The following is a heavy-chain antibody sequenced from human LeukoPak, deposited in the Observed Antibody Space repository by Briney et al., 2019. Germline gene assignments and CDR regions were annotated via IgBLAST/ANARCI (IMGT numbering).Heavy chain of an antibody. V-gene: IGHV3-15*01. Sequence: GGSLRLSCVASGVTFSNAWMNWVRQAPGKGLEWVGRIKSKTDGGTTDYAAPVKNRFNISRDDSKNTVYLQMNSLKIEDTAVHYCVGGSPFDPWGQGTLVTVSS. CDR1: GVTFSNAW. CDR2: IKSKTDGGTT. D-gene: IGHD2-15*01. CDR3: VGGSPFDP. J-gene: IGHJ5*02.